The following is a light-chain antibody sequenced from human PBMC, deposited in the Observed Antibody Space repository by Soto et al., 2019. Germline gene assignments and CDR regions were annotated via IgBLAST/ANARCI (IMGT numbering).Light chain of an antibody. CDR3: QSHDSSLSDV. V-gene: IGLV1-44*01. CDR1: SSNIGSNT. CDR2: SNN. J-gene: IGLJ3*02. Sequence: QSVLTQPPSASGTPGQRVTISCSGSSSNIGSNTVNWYQQLPGTAPKLLIYSNNQRPSGVPDRFSGSKSGTSASLAISGLQSEDEADYYCQSHDSSLSDVFGGGTKLTVL.